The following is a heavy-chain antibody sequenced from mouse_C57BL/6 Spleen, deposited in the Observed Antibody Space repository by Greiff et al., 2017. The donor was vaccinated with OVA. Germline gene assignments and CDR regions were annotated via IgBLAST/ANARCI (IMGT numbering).Heavy chain of an antibody. J-gene: IGHJ2*01. CDR1: GFTFSDYG. CDR3: ARAGKYYFDY. CDR2: ISNLAYSI. V-gene: IGHV5-15*01. D-gene: IGHD4-1*01. Sequence: EVQLVESGGGLVQPGGSLKLSCAASGFTFSDYGMAWVRQAPRKGPEWVAVISNLAYSIYYADTVTGRFTISRENAKNTLYLEMSSLRSEDTAMYYCARAGKYYFDYWGQGTTLAVSS.